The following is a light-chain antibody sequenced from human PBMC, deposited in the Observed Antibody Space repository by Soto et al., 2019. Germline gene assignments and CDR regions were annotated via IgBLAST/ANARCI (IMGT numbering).Light chain of an antibody. CDR1: QGISSA. Sequence: AIQLTQSPSSLSASVGDRVTITCRASQGISSALAWYQHKPGRAPRLLNYDASSLQSGVSSRFSGSGSGTDFTLTISSLQPEDFATYYCQQFQSSALTFGGGTKLEIK. V-gene: IGKV1-13*02. CDR2: DAS. J-gene: IGKJ4*01. CDR3: QQFQSSALT.